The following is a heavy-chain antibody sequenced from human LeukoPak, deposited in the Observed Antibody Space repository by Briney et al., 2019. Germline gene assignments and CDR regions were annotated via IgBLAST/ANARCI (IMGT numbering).Heavy chain of an antibody. D-gene: IGHD3-9*01. V-gene: IGHV3-30*02. CDR1: GFTFSSYW. CDR2: IRFDGSNE. J-gene: IGHJ4*02. CDR3: AKGANLRYFDWLHFDY. Sequence: GGSLRLSCAASGFTFSSYWMSWVRQAPGEGLEWVAFIRFDGSNEYYADSVKGRFTISRDNSKNTLSLQMNSLRAEDTAVYYCAKGANLRYFDWLHFDYWGQGTLVTVSS.